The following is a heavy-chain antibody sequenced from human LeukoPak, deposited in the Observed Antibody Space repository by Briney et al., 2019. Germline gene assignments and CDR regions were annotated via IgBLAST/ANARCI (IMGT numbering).Heavy chain of an antibody. V-gene: IGHV3-64*01. CDR3: ARGIAVAVNDY. CDR2: ISSNGGST. J-gene: IGHJ4*02. Sequence: PGGSLRLSCAASGFTFSSYAMHWVRQAPGKGLEYVSAISSNGGSTYYANSVKGRFTISRDNSKNTLYLQMDSLRAEDTAVYYCARGIAVAVNDYWGQGTLVTVSS. D-gene: IGHD6-19*01. CDR1: GFTFSSYA.